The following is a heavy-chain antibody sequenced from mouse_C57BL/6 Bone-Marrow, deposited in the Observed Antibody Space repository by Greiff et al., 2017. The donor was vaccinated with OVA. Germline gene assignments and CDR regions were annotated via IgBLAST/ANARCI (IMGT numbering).Heavy chain of an antibody. CDR2: IYPRSGNT. CDR3: ARNYGPYYYAMDY. CDR1: GYTFTSYG. J-gene: IGHJ4*01. D-gene: IGHD1-1*01. Sequence: SGAELARPGASVKLSCKASGYTFTSYGISWVKQRTGQGLEWIGEIYPRSGNTYYNEKFKGKATLTADKSSSTAYMELRSLTSEDSAVYFCARNYGPYYYAMDYWGQGTSVTVSS. V-gene: IGHV1-81*01.